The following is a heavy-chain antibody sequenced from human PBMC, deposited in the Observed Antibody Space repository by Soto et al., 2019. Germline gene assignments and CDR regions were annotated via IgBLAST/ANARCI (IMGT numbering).Heavy chain of an antibody. CDR3: AREGNYYDSSGPGYYFDY. Sequence: ASVKVSCKASGYTFTSYAMHWVRQAPGQRLEWMGWINAGNGNTKYSQKFQGRVTITRDTSASTAYMELSSLRSEDTAVYYCAREGNYYDSSGPGYYFDYWGQGTLVTVSS. V-gene: IGHV1-3*01. CDR1: GYTFTSYA. D-gene: IGHD3-22*01. CDR2: INAGNGNT. J-gene: IGHJ4*02.